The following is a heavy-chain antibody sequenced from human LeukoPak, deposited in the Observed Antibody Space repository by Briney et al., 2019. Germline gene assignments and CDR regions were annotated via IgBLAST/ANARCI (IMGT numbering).Heavy chain of an antibody. D-gene: IGHD3-22*01. J-gene: IGHJ5*02. CDR2: INHSGST. V-gene: IGHV4-34*01. CDR1: GGSFSGYY. CDR3: ARGVVVITTDRFDP. Sequence: PSETLSLTCAVYGGSFSGYYWSWIRQPPGKGLEWIGEINHSGSTNYNPSLKSRVTISVDTSKNQFSLKLSSVTAADTAVYYCARGVVVITTDRFDPWGQGTLVTVSS.